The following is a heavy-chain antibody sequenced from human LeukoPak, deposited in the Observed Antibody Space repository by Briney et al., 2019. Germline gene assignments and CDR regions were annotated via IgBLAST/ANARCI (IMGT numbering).Heavy chain of an antibody. CDR3: ARSFLDYMDV. Sequence: SETLSLTCTVSGESINPYYWNWIRQSAGKGLEWIGHIYKSGTTNFNPSLTSRVTMSLDTSRNQFSLKLRSVTAADTDVYFCARSFLDYMDVWGKGTTVTVSS. CDR2: IYKSGTT. J-gene: IGHJ6*03. V-gene: IGHV4-4*07. CDR1: GESINPYY. D-gene: IGHD2/OR15-2a*01.